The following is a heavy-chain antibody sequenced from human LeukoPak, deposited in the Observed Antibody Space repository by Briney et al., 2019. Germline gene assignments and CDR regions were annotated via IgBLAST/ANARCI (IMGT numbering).Heavy chain of an antibody. CDR1: GFTFSSCW. CDR3: ARGFGRP. V-gene: IGHV3-7*03. D-gene: IGHD3-10*01. CDR2: IKQDGSEK. Sequence: GGSLRLSCAASGFTFSSCWMSWVRQAPGKGLEWVANIKQDGSEKYYVDSVKGRFTISRDNAKKSLYLQMNSLRAEDTAVYYCARGFGRPWGQGTLVTVSS. J-gene: IGHJ5*02.